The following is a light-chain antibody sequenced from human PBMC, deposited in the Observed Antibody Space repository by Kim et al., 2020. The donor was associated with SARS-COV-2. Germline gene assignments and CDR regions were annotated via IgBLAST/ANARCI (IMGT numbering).Light chain of an antibody. CDR3: QTWGPGIRV. CDR2: VNSGGSN. CDR1: KENNNCA. J-gene: IGLJ3*02. Sequence: CQPGKENNNCAIAANQQEPGKGPLYLRKVNSGGSNSKGDGIPDRFSGSSSGAERCLTISSRQSDDEADYYCQTWGPGIRVFGGGTQLTVL. V-gene: IGLV4-69*01.